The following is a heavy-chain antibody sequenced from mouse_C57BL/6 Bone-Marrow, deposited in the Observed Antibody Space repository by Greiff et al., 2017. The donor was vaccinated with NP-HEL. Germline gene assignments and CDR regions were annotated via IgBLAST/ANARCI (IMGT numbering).Heavy chain of an antibody. J-gene: IGHJ3*01. CDR1: GFNIKDDY. CDR3: TIMFYGNYVGSLFAY. Sequence: VQLKESGAELVRPGASVKLSCTASGFNIKDDYMHWVYQRPEQGLEWIGWIDPENGDTEYASKFQCKATITADTSSNTTSLQLSSLTSEDTAVYYCTIMFYGNYVGSLFAYWGQGTLVTMAA. V-gene: IGHV14-4*01. CDR2: IDPENGDT. D-gene: IGHD2-1*01.